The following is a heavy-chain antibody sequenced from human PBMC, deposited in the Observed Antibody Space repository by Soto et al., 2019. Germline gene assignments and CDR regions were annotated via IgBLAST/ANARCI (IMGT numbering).Heavy chain of an antibody. CDR3: AKDEVLVEVVARDYYGMDV. V-gene: IGHV3-30*18. J-gene: IGHJ6*01. Sequence: QVHLVESGGGVVQPGRSLRLSCAASGFTFSSYGMHWVRQAPGKGLEWVAVISYDGNKKYYADSVKGRFTISRDNSKNTLYLQMNSLIVEDTAVYYCAKDEVLVEVVARDYYGMDVW. CDR2: ISYDGNKK. D-gene: IGHD2-15*01. CDR1: GFTFSSYG.